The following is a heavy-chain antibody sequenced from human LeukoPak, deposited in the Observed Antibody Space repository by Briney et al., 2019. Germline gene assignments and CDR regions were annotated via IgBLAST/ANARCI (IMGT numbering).Heavy chain of an antibody. Sequence: SETLSLTCAVYGGSFSGYYWSWIRQPPGKGLEWIGEINHSGGTNYNPSLKSRVTISVDTSKNQFSLKLSSVTAADTAVYYCASQARTYYDFWSGYGHFDYWGQGTLVTVSS. CDR2: INHSGGT. V-gene: IGHV4-34*01. CDR3: ASQARTYYDFWSGYGHFDY. J-gene: IGHJ4*02. D-gene: IGHD3-3*01. CDR1: GGSFSGYY.